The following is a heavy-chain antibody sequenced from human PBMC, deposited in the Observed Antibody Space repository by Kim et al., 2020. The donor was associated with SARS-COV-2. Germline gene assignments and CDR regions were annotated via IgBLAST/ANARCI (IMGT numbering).Heavy chain of an antibody. CDR1: GFSVSCKY. CDR3: ARDAGSYFYYSMDV. CDR2: IYSGVSTT. Sequence: GGSLRLSCAASGFSVSCKYMSWVRQPPGKGLEWVAVIYSGVSTTNYADSVKGRFTISRDNARNTVHLQMNSLRVDDTAVYYCARDAGSYFYYSMDVW. V-gene: IGHV3-53*01. D-gene: IGHD3-10*01. J-gene: IGHJ6*01.